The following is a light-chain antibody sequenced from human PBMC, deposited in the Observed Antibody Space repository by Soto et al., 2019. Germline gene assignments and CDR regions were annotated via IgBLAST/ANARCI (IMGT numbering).Light chain of an antibody. J-gene: IGLJ3*02. CDR1: SSDIGGYNS. CDR2: DVT. CDR3: QSYDSSLGGFGV. Sequence: QSALTQSPSASGSPGQSVTISCTGTSSDIGGYNSVSWYQQHPGKAPKVMIYDVTKRPSGVPDRFSGSKSGNTASLTVSALQAEDEADYYCQSYDSSLGGFGVFGGGTKLTVL. V-gene: IGLV2-8*01.